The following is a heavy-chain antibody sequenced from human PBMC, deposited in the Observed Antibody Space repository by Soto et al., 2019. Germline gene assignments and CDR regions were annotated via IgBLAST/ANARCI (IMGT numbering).Heavy chain of an antibody. CDR1: GFAVSSKY. Sequence: EVQLVESGGGWIQPGGSLRLSCAASGFAVSSKYMTWVRQAPGKGLEWVSVIYGGGTTYYADSVKGRFTISRDTSNNTLYLQMNRLRAEDTAVYYCVQTTGSPGFDFWGQGTLVTVSS. CDR3: VQTTGSPGFDF. CDR2: IYGGGTT. V-gene: IGHV3-53*01. J-gene: IGHJ4*02. D-gene: IGHD1-1*01.